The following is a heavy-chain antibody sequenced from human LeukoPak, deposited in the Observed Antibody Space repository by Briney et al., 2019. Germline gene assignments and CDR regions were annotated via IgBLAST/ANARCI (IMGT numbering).Heavy chain of an antibody. CDR3: ARGTGQWLRAVYYFDY. CDR2: IYYSGST. D-gene: IGHD5-12*01. V-gene: IGHV4-59*01. CDR1: GGSISSYY. Sequence: SETLSLTCTVSGGSISSYYWSWIRQPPGKGLEWIGYIYYSGSTNYNPSLKSRVTISVDTSKNQFSLTLSSVTAADTAVYYCARGTGQWLRAVYYFDYWGQGTLVTVSS. J-gene: IGHJ4*02.